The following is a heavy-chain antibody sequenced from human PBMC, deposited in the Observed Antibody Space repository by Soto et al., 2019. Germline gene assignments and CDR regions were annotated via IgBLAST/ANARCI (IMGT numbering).Heavy chain of an antibody. CDR2: IYDTGST. D-gene: IGHD2-8*01. V-gene: IGHV4-4*07. CDR1: GGSISSYF. J-gene: IGHJ4*02. CDR3: ARLATNGQTLDY. Sequence: QVQLQESGPGLVKPSETLSLTCTVSGGSISSYFWTWIRQPAGKGLEWVGRIYDTGSTNYNPSLKSRVSMSVDTSKNQFSLKLSSVTAADTAVYYCARLATNGQTLDYWGQGTLVTVSS.